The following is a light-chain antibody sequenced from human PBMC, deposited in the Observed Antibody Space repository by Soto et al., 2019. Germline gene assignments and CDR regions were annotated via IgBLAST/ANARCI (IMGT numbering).Light chain of an antibody. CDR3: QQYGRSPLT. Sequence: EIVMTQSPATLSLSPGERATLSCRASQSVSSSYLAWYQQKPGQAPRLLIYGASNRATGIPDRFSGGGSGTDFTLTISRLEPADFAVYYCQQYGRSPLTFGGGTKVDIK. CDR1: QSVSSSY. CDR2: GAS. V-gene: IGKV3-20*01. J-gene: IGKJ4*01.